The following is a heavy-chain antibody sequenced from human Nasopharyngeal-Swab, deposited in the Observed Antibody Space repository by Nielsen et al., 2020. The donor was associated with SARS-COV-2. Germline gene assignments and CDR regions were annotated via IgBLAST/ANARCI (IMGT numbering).Heavy chain of an antibody. CDR2: LYTSGST. D-gene: IGHD1-26*01. V-gene: IGHV4-61*02. CDR1: GDSISSGNYY. Sequence: SETLSLTCTVSGDSISSGNYYWSWIRQPAGKGLEWIGRLYTSGSTNYNPYLKSRVTMSLDTSKNQFSLNLSSVTAADTAVYFCARGPSGSPDDPFDIWGQGTMVTVSS. CDR3: ARGPSGSPDDPFDI. J-gene: IGHJ3*02.